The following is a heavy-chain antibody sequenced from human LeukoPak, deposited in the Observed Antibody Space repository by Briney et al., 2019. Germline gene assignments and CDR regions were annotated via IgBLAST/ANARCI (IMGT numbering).Heavy chain of an antibody. CDR1: GASISSSSYY. CDR3: AREGRYGSGYIWFDP. V-gene: IGHV4-39*07. D-gene: IGHD3-10*01. Sequence: SETLSLTCTVSGASISSSSYYWGWIRQPPGKGLEWIGSIYYSGSTYYNPSLKSRVTISVDTSKNQFSLKLSSVTAADTAVYYCAREGRYGSGYIWFDPWGQGTLVTVSS. J-gene: IGHJ5*02. CDR2: IYYSGST.